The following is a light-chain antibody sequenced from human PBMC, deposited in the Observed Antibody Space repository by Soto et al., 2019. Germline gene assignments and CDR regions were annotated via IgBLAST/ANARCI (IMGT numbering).Light chain of an antibody. CDR3: CSYAGDTKVL. CDR2: EGT. V-gene: IGLV2-23*01. CDR1: SSDVGSYNL. J-gene: IGLJ2*01. Sequence: QSVLTQPASVSASPGQSITISCTGTSSDVGSYNLVSWYQQHPGKAPKLMMYEGTKRPSGVSDRFSGSLSGSTASLTVSGLQAEDEADYYCCSYAGDTKVLFGGGTKVTVL.